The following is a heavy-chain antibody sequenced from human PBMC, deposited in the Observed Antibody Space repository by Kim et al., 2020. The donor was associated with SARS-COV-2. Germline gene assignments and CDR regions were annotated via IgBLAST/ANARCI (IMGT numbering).Heavy chain of an antibody. J-gene: IGHJ4*02. D-gene: IGHD6-13*01. CDR2: IYYSGST. V-gene: IGHV4-39*07. CDR3: ARVIAAAGTFDY. CDR1: GGSISSSSYY. Sequence: SETLSLTCTVSGGSISSSSYYWGWIRQHPGKGLEWIGSIYYSGSTYYNPSLKSRVTISVDTSKNQFSLKLSSVTAADTAVYYCARVIAAAGTFDYWGQGTLVTVSS.